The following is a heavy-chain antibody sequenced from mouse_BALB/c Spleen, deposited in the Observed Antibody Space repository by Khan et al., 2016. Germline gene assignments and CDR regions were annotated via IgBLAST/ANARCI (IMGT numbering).Heavy chain of an antibody. D-gene: IGHD2-2*01. CDR1: GYTFTSYI. J-gene: IGHJ3*01. V-gene: IGHV1S136*01. Sequence: VQLQQPGPELVKPGASVKMSCKASGYTFTSYIMHWVKQKPGQGLEWIGYINPYNDGTKCNEKFKGKATLTSDRSSNTTYMELRSLTSEDSAVYYCVRMGGYPFAYWGHGTLVTVSA. CDR3: VRMGGYPFAY. CDR2: INPYNDGT.